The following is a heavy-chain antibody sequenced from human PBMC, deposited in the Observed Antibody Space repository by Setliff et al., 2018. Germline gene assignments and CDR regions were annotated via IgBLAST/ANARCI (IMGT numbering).Heavy chain of an antibody. Sequence: GASVKVSCKTSGYNFITLGINWVRQAPGQGLEWMGWISGYNGFIVYAQKFQGRVTMTTDTSTNTAYMELRSLRSDDTAMYYCTRAAREVVVPPSQKRNDYWGQGTLVTVSS. J-gene: IGHJ4*02. CDR3: TRAAREVVVPPSQKRNDY. CDR2: ISGYNGFI. V-gene: IGHV1-18*01. D-gene: IGHD2-2*01. CDR1: GYNFITLG.